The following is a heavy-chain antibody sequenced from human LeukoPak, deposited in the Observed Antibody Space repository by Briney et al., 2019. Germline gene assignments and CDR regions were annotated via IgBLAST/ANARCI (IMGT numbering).Heavy chain of an antibody. CDR2: ISGSGGST. Sequence: GGSLRLTCAASGFTFSSNAVNWVGQPPRKGLEEGSAISGSGGSTYYSDSVKVRFTISRDNSKHTLYLQMNSLRAEDTAVYYCANIVATKTLLPYGMDVWGQGTTVTVSS. CDR1: GFTFSSNA. D-gene: IGHD5-12*01. CDR3: ANIVATKTLLPYGMDV. V-gene: IGHV3-23*01. J-gene: IGHJ6*02.